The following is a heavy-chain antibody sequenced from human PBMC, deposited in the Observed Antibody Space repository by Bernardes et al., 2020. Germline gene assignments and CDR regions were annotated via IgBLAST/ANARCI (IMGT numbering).Heavy chain of an antibody. V-gene: IGHV3-21*01. Sequence: GGSLGLSCAASGFTFSSYSMNWVRQAPGKGLEWVSSISSSSSYIYYADSVKGRFTISRDNAKNSLYLQMNSLRAEDTAVYYCVGITGTYYYGMDVWGQGTTVTVSS. CDR3: VGITGTYYYGMDV. D-gene: IGHD1-7*01. CDR1: GFTFSSYS. CDR2: ISSSSSYI. J-gene: IGHJ6*02.